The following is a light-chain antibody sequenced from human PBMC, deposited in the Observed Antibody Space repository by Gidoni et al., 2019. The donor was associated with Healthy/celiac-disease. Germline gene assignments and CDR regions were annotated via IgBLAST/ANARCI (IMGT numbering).Light chain of an antibody. CDR2: DAS. V-gene: IGKV3-20*01. CDR3: QQYGSSGVT. CDR1: QCVSSSY. Sequence: EIVLTQSPGTLSFSPGERATLSCRASQCVSSSYLAWYQQKPGQAPRILIYDASSRATGIPDRFSGSWSGTDFTLTISRLEPEDFAVYYCQQYGSSGVTFGGGTKVEIK. J-gene: IGKJ4*01.